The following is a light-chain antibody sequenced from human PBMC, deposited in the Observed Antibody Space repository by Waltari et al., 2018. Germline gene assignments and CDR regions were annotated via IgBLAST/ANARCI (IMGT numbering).Light chain of an antibody. CDR1: QSVNKY. CDR3: QKYGTLPAT. J-gene: IGKJ1*01. Sequence: EIVLTQSPGHLSLSPGERATLSCRASQSVNKYLAWYQQKPGQAPRLLIYDASIRTTGIPDRFSGSWSGTDYSLTISRLEPEDFAVYFCQKYGTLPATFGQGTKVEIK. CDR2: DAS. V-gene: IGKV3-20*01.